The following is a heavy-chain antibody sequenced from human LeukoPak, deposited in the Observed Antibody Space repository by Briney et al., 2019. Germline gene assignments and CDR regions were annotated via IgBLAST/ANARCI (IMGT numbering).Heavy chain of an antibody. J-gene: IGHJ6*03. D-gene: IGHD4-17*01. Sequence: GGSLQISCQGSGSSFTSYWIGGVRRLPGKGLEGMGIIYPGDSDTRYSPSFQGQVTISADKSISTAYLQWSSLKASDTAMYYCARHIKGRGDYAPYYYYYMDVWGKGTTVTVSS. V-gene: IGHV5-51*01. CDR2: IYPGDSDT. CDR1: GSSFTSYW. CDR3: ARHIKGRGDYAPYYYYYMDV.